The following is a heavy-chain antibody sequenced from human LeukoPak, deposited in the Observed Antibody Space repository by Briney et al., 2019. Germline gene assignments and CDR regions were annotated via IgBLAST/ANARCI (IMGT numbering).Heavy chain of an antibody. CDR2: INHSGST. J-gene: IGHJ6*02. V-gene: IGHV4-34*01. Sequence: SETLSLTCAVYGGSFSGYYWSWIRQPPGKGLEWIGEINHSGSTNYNPSLKSRVTISVDTSKNQFSLKLSSVTAADTAVYYCARGYDILTGYYYRMDVWGQGTTVTVSS. CDR1: GGSFSGYY. CDR3: ARGYDILTGYYYRMDV. D-gene: IGHD3-9*01.